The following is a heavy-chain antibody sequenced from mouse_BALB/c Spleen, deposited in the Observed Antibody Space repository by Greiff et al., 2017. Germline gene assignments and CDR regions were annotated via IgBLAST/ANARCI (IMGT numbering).Heavy chain of an antibody. J-gene: IGHJ3*01. CDR3: ARGEATATAWFAY. CDR2: INPYNDGT. V-gene: IGHV1-14*01. CDR1: GYTFTSYV. Sequence: EVQLQQSGPELVKPGASVKMSCKASGYTFTSYVMHWVKQKPGQGLEWIGYINPYNDGTKYNEKFKGKATLTSDKSSSTAYMELSSLTSEDSAVYYCARGEATATAWFAYWGQGTLVTVSA. D-gene: IGHD1-2*01.